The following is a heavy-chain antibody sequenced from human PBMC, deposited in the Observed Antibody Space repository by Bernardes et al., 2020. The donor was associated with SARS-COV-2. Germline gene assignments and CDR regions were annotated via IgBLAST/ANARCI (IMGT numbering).Heavy chain of an antibody. D-gene: IGHD2-21*01. CDR2: INDRGTT. Sequence: SETLSLTCSVSGGAFNSYHWNWIRLSPGKGLEWIGQINDRGTTNYKSSLRDRVSISIDNSKRQFSLHLRSVSAADTGVYFCAGGRDETVMVVVIAWQLSYLDYWGQGTLVTVAS. V-gene: IGHV4-34*01. J-gene: IGHJ4*02. CDR1: GGAFNSYH. CDR3: AGGRDETVMVVVIAWQLSYLDY.